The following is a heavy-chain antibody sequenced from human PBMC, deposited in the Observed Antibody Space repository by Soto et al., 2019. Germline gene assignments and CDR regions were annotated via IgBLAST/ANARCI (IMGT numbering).Heavy chain of an antibody. V-gene: IGHV1-2*02. CDR3: ASRIRLYSSGWYYFDY. J-gene: IGHJ4*02. Sequence: ASVKVSCKASGYTFTDYYVHWVRQAPGQGLEWMGWINPNSGGTKSAQKFQGRVTMTRDTSISTAYMELSRLRSDDTAVYYCASRIRLYSSGWYYFDYWGQGTLVTVSS. CDR2: INPNSGGT. D-gene: IGHD6-19*01. CDR1: GYTFTDYY.